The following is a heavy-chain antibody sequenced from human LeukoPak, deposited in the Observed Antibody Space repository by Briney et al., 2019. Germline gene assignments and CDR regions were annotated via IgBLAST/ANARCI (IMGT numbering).Heavy chain of an antibody. CDR1: GFTFSSYA. Sequence: GGSLRLSFAASGFTFSSYAMHWVRQAPGKGLEWVAVISYDGSNKYYADSVKGRFTISRDNSKNTLYLQMNSLRAEDTVVYYCARDDGLSGDIVVVVAATPTGFDYWGQGTLVTVSS. V-gene: IGHV3-30-3*01. CDR3: ARDDGLSGDIVVVVAATPTGFDY. CDR2: ISYDGSNK. J-gene: IGHJ4*02. D-gene: IGHD2-15*01.